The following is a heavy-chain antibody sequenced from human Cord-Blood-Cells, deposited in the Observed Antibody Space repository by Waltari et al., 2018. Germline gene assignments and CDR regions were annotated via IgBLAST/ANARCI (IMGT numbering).Heavy chain of an antibody. CDR3: ARRGWGFGSFDAFDI. CDR1: GYSFTSYW. Sequence: EVQLVPSGAEVKKPGESLQIPCKGSGYSFTSYWIGWVRPLPGKGLEWMGIIYPGDSDTRYSPSFQGQVTISADKSISTTYLQWSSLKASDTAMYYCARRGWGFGSFDAFDIWGQGTMVTVSS. CDR2: IYPGDSDT. J-gene: IGHJ3*02. V-gene: IGHV5-51*01. D-gene: IGHD3-10*01.